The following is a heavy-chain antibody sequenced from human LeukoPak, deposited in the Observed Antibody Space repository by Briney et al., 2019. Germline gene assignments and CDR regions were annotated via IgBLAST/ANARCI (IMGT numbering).Heavy chain of an antibody. V-gene: IGHV3-21*01. J-gene: IGHJ3*01. CDR3: ARVDAFDL. CDR2: ISSSSSSYI. Sequence: PGGSLRLSCAASGFTFSSYDMNWVRQAPGKGLEWVSYISSSSSSYIYYADSVKGRFTISRDNAKNSLYLQMNSLRAEDTAVYYCARVDAFDLWGQGTMVTVSP. CDR1: GFTFSSYD.